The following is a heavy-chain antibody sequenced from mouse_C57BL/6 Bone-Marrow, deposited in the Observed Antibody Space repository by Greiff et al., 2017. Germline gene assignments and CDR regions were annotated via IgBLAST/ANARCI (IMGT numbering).Heavy chain of an antibody. CDR2: ISSGSSTI. V-gene: IGHV5-17*01. Sequence: EVQVVESGGGLVKPGGSLKLSCAASGFTFSDYGMHWVRQAPEEGLEWVAYISSGSSTIYYADTVKGRFTISGDNAKNTLFLQMTSLGSEDTAMYYCARGWLPYYDGWGTGTTVTVSS. D-gene: IGHD2-2*01. J-gene: IGHJ1*03. CDR3: ARGWLPYYDG. CDR1: GFTFSDYG.